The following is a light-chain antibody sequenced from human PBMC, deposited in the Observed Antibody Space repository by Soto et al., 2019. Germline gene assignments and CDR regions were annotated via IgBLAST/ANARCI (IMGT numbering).Light chain of an antibody. CDR2: KAS. Sequence: DIQMTQSPSTLSASVGDRVTITCRASQSISSWLAWYQQKPGKAPTLLIYKASSLESGVPSRFSGSGSGTEITLTISSLQPDDFATYYCQQYNSYSLTFGQGTKVEIK. V-gene: IGKV1-5*03. CDR3: QQYNSYSLT. CDR1: QSISSW. J-gene: IGKJ1*01.